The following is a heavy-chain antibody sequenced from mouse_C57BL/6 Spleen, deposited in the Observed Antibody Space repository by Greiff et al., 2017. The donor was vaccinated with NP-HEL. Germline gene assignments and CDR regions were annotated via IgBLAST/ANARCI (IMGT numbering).Heavy chain of an antibody. CDR2: ISSGSSTI. CDR3: ARPDYYSNYNYAMDY. V-gene: IGHV5-17*01. CDR1: GFTFSDYG. Sequence: DVHLVESGGGLVKPGGSLKLSCAASGFTFSDYGMHWVRQAPEKGLEWVAYISSGSSTIYYADTVKGRFTISRDNAKNTLFLQMTRLRSEDTAMYYCARPDYYSNYNYAMDYWGQGTSVTVSS. D-gene: IGHD2-5*01. J-gene: IGHJ4*01.